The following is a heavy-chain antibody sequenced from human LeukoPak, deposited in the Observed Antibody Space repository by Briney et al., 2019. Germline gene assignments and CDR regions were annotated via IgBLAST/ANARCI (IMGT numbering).Heavy chain of an antibody. Sequence: SETLSLTCTVSGGSISSYYWSWIRQPPGKGLEWIGYIYHSGSTYYNPSLKSRVTISVDRSKNQFSLKLSSVTAADTAVYYCARVGGNYFDYWGQGTLVTVSS. J-gene: IGHJ4*02. CDR3: ARVGGNYFDY. D-gene: IGHD1-26*01. CDR2: IYHSGST. V-gene: IGHV4-59*12. CDR1: GGSISSYY.